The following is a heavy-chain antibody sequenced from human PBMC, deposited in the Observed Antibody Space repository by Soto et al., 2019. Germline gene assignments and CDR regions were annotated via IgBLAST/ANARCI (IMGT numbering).Heavy chain of an antibody. CDR2: ISYSGST. V-gene: IGHV4-39*01. J-gene: IGHJ4*02. D-gene: IGHD1-1*01. CDR3: ARQVEVTYFDY. CDR1: GGSISSSAYY. Sequence: QLHLQESGPGLLKPSETLSLTCTVSGGSISSSAYYWGWIRQPPGKRLEWIASISYSGSTYYNPSLKSRVTISVDTSKNQFSLKLRSMTAAVTAVYYCARQVEVTYFDYWGQGTLVTVSS.